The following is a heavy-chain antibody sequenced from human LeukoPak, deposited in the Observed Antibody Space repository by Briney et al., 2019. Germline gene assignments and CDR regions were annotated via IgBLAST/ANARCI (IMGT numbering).Heavy chain of an antibody. CDR3: ARIPFGRDAYKRSDS. CDR2: IYYSGST. V-gene: IGHV4-59*01. Sequence: SETLSLTCTVSGGSISSYYWSWIRQPPGKGLEWIGYIYYSGSTDYSPSLKSRVTISVDTSKNQFSLKLSSVTAADTAVYYCARIPFGRDAYKRSDSWGQGTLVTVSS. CDR1: GGSISSYY. D-gene: IGHD5-24*01. J-gene: IGHJ4*02.